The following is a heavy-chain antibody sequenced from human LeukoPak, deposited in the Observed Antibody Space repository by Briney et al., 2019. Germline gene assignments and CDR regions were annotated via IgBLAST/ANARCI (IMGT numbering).Heavy chain of an antibody. J-gene: IGHJ4*02. Sequence: GASVKVSCKASGYIVTNYFIHWVRQAPGQGPEWMGIINPSDGSTSYAQKFQGRLTMTRDTSTSTVYMEPSSLRSDDTAVYYCARMFSSGWTFDYWGQGTLVTVSS. CDR1: GYIVTNYF. CDR2: INPSDGST. D-gene: IGHD6-19*01. CDR3: ARMFSSGWTFDY. V-gene: IGHV1-46*01.